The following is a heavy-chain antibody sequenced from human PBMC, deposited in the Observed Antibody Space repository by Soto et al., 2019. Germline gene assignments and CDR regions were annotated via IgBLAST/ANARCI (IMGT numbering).Heavy chain of an antibody. V-gene: IGHV4-4*02. CDR1: GGSISSSNW. CDR3: LRRESEGLWFGEGGMDV. J-gene: IGHJ6*02. Sequence: QVQLQESGPGLVKPSGTLSLTCAVSGGSISSSNWWSWVRQPPGKGLEWIGEIYHSGSTNYNPSLKSGNTISVDKSKNQFPLKLSSVTAADTAVYYCLRRESEGLWFGEGGMDVWGQGTTVTVSS. CDR2: IYHSGST. D-gene: IGHD3-10*01.